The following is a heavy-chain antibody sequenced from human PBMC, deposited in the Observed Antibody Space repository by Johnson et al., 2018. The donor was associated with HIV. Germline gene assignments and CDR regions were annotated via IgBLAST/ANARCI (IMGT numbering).Heavy chain of an antibody. V-gene: IGHV3-9*01. Sequence: VHLVESGGGLVQPGRSLRLSCAASGFTFDDYAMHWVRQAPGKGLEWVSGISWNSGSIGYADSVKGRFTISRDNSKNTLYLQMSSLRAEDTAVYYCASLTWVARSSRFYAFDIWGQGTMVIVSS. CDR2: ISWNSGSI. CDR3: ASLTWVARSSRFYAFDI. D-gene: IGHD6-13*01. J-gene: IGHJ3*02. CDR1: GFTFDDYA.